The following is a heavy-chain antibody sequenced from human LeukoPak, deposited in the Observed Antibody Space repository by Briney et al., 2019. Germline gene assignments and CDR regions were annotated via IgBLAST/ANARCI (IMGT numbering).Heavy chain of an antibody. D-gene: IGHD6-19*01. V-gene: IGHV3-23*01. J-gene: IGHJ4*02. CDR1: GFTFSSYA. CDR2: ISGSGGSM. CDR3: ARDGTGSNSGWYIH. Sequence: GGSLRLSCAASGFTFSSYAMSWVRQAPGKGLEWVSAISGSGGSMYYADSVKGRFTISRDNSKNTLYLQMNSLRAEDTAVYYCARDGTGSNSGWYIHWGQGALVTVSS.